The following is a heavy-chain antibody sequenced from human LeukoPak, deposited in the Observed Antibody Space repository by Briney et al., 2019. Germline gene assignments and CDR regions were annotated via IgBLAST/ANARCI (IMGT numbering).Heavy chain of an antibody. D-gene: IGHD2-15*01. CDR2: ISYDGNNK. CDR1: GFTFSSYA. J-gene: IGHJ4*02. V-gene: IGHV3-30-3*01. Sequence: GGSLRLSCAASGFTFSSYAMHWVRQAPGKGLEWVAVISYDGNNKYYADSVKGRFTISRDNSKNTRYLQMNSLRVEETAVYSCARGPLGYCSGSTCSNFDYWGQGALVTVSS. CDR3: ARGPLGYCSGSTCSNFDY.